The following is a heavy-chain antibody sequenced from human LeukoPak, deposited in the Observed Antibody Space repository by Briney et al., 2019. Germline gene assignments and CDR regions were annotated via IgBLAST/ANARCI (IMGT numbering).Heavy chain of an antibody. CDR1: GFTFSSYE. Sequence: SGGSLRLSCAASGFTFSSYEMNWVRQAPGKGLEWVSYISSSGSTIYYADSVKGRFTISRDNAKNSLYLQMNSLRAEDTAVYYCARDSDNDGLDNDAFDIWGQGTMVTVSS. V-gene: IGHV3-48*03. J-gene: IGHJ3*02. D-gene: IGHD2-8*01. CDR2: ISSSGSTI. CDR3: ARDSDNDGLDNDAFDI.